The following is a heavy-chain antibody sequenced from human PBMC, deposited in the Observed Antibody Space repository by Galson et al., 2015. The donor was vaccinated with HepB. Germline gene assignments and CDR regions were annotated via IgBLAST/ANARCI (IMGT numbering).Heavy chain of an antibody. Sequence: SLRLSCAASGFGIYCNAMAWVRQAPGKGLEWVAAIGGSSTRTDYAASAQGRFTISRDTSRNILYLHLNFLRAEDTAVYYCAKDILHWSFDHWGQGTLVTVSS. D-gene: IGHD2-8*02. V-gene: IGHV3-23*01. CDR2: IGGSSTRT. J-gene: IGHJ4*02. CDR1: GFGIYCNA. CDR3: AKDILHWSFDH.